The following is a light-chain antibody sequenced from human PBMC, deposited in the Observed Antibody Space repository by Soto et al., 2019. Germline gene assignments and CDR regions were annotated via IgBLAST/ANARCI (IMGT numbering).Light chain of an antibody. Sequence: DIQMTQSPSTPSASVLYRVTITCRASQTISSWLALYQQKPGKAPKLLIYKASTLKSGVPSRFSGSGSGTEFTLTISSLQPDDFATYYCQNYNSYSEEFGQGTKVDIK. CDR1: QTISSW. CDR3: QNYNSYSEE. CDR2: KAS. V-gene: IGKV1-5*03. J-gene: IGKJ1*01.